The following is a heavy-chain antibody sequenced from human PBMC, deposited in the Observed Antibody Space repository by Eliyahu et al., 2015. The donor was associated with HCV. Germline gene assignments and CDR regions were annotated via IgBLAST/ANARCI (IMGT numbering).Heavy chain of an antibody. CDR2: ISAYNGNT. D-gene: IGHD1-26*01. CDR3: ARAGHSGSYISDEFDY. J-gene: IGHJ4*02. V-gene: IGHV1-18*01. Sequence: WISAYNGNTNYAQKLQGRVTMTTDTSTSTAYMELRSLRSDDTAVYYCARAGHSGSYISDEFDYWGQGTLVTVSS.